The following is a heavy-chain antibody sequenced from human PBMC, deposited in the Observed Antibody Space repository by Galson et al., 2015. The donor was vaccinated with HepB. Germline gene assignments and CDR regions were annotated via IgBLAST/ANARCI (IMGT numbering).Heavy chain of an antibody. CDR1: GYTFTRYT. CDR3: ARARYATSPPDS. V-gene: IGHV1-18*01. D-gene: IGHD2-2*01. CDR2: ISAYNGNG. J-gene: IGHJ5*01. Sequence: SVKVSCKASGYTFTRYTISWLRQAPGQGLEWLGWISAYNGNGNSVQKLHDRVTLTTDTSTNTAYMELRSLRTDDTAVYYCARARYATSPPDSWGQGTLVTVSS.